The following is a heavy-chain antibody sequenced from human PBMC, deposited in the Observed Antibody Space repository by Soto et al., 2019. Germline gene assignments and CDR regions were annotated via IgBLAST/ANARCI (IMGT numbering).Heavy chain of an antibody. J-gene: IGHJ4*02. Sequence: QVQVVESGGGVVQPGRSLRLSCAASGFDFSNFGMHWVRQVPGKGLEWVAVIWHSGKNKDDADYAKGRFTISRDNSKNILYLEMNSLRVEDTAVYYCARDPGQDEAKDYWGQGTLVTVYS. V-gene: IGHV3-33*01. CDR1: GFDFSNFG. CDR3: ARDPGQDEAKDY. CDR2: IWHSGKNK.